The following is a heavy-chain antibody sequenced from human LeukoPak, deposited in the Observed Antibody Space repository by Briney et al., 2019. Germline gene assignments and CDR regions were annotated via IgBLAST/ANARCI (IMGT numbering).Heavy chain of an antibody. CDR2: IYYTGST. J-gene: IGHJ4*02. V-gene: IGHV4-61*03. CDR3: ARFRSSGWYYFDY. D-gene: IGHD6-19*01. CDR1: GGSVSSNTYH. Sequence: NPSETLSLTCSVSGGSVSSNTYHWSWLRQPPGKGLEWLGHIYYTGSTGYNPSLKSRVTISVGTSKNHFSLKLSSVTAADTAVYFCARFRSSGWYYFDYWGQGTLVTVSS.